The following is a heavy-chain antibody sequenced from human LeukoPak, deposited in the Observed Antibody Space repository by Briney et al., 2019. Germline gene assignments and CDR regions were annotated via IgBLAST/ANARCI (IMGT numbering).Heavy chain of an antibody. Sequence: GESLKISCKGSGYSFTSYWIGWVRQMPGKGLEWMGIIYPGDSDTRYSPSFQGQVTISADKSISTAYLQWSSLKASDTAMYYCARHNPSYKYCGGGSCLMDVWGKGTTVTVSS. CDR1: GYSFTSYW. CDR2: IYPGDSDT. V-gene: IGHV5-51*01. D-gene: IGHD2-15*01. CDR3: ARHNPSYKYCGGGSCLMDV. J-gene: IGHJ6*03.